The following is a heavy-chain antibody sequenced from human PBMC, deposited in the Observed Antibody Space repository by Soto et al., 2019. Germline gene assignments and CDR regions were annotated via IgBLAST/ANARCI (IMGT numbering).Heavy chain of an antibody. CDR2: IGGSGSGT. CDR3: AKGGIFGVVIKE. Sequence: EVQLLESGGGLVQPGGSLRLSCAASGFTFSSYAMTWVRQAPGKGLEWVAAIGGSGSGTYYADSVKGRFAISRNNSNNTVFLQLNSLRAEDTAVYYCAKGGIFGVVIKEWGQGTLVTVSS. J-gene: IGHJ4*02. CDR1: GFTFSSYA. D-gene: IGHD3-3*01. V-gene: IGHV3-23*01.